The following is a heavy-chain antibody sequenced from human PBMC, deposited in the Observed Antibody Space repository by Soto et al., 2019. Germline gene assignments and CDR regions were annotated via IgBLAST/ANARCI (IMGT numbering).Heavy chain of an antibody. CDR1: GFTFSSYG. V-gene: IGHV3-33*01. Sequence: QVQLVESGGGVVQPGRSLRLSCAASGFTFSSYGMHWVRQAPGKGLEWVAVIWYDGSNKYYADSVKGRFTISRENSKNTLYLQMNSLRAEDTAVYYCVSVGATMPGSYWGQGTLVTVSS. D-gene: IGHD1-26*01. CDR3: VSVGATMPGSY. J-gene: IGHJ4*02. CDR2: IWYDGSNK.